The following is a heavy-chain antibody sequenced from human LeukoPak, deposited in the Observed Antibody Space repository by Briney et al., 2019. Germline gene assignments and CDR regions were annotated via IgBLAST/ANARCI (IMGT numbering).Heavy chain of an antibody. J-gene: IGHJ3*02. CDR1: GFTFSTYW. CDR2: INSDGIGT. V-gene: IGHV3-74*01. Sequence: PGGSLRLSCAASGFTFSTYWMHRVRQAPGKGLVWVSRINSDGIGTIYADSVKGRFTISRDNAKNTLYLLMNSLRAEDTAVYYCARGGPDHAFDIWGQGTMVTVSS. CDR3: ARGGPDHAFDI.